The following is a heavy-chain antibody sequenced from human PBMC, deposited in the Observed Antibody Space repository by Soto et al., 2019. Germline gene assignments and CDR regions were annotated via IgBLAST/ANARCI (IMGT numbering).Heavy chain of an antibody. Sequence: GGSLRLSCAASGFTFSSYGMHWVRQAPDKGLEWVAVISYDGSNKYYADSVKGRFTISRDNSKNTLYLQMNSLRAEDTAVYYCANGAVIAGTTKDRYFQHWGQGTLVTVSS. V-gene: IGHV3-30*18. J-gene: IGHJ1*01. CDR3: ANGAVIAGTTKDRYFQH. CDR1: GFTFSSYG. CDR2: ISYDGSNK. D-gene: IGHD6-13*01.